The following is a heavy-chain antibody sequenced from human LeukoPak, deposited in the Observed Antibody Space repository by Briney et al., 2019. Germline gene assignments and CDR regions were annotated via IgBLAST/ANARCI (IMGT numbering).Heavy chain of an antibody. J-gene: IGHJ4*02. CDR1: GFTFSSYI. Sequence: GSLRLSCAASGFTFSSYIMNWVRQAPGKGLEWVASISRNSTYIHYADSVKGRFTISRDNARNSLFLQMNSLRAEDTAIYYCASDEGNYFDYWGQGTLVTVSS. CDR3: ASDEGNYFDY. V-gene: IGHV3-21*01. CDR2: ISRNSTYI.